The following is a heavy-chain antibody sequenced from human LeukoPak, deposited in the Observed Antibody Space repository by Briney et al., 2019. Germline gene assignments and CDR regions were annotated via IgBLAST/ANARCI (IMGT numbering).Heavy chain of an antibody. CDR3: ARVDAYCGGDCYYWFDP. CDR1: GGTFSSYA. Sequence: ASVKVSCKASGGTFSSYAISWVRQAPGQGLEWMGGIIPIFGTANYAQKFQGRVTITADESTSTAYMELRSLRSEDTAVYYCARVDAYCGGDCYYWFDPWGQGTLVTVSS. V-gene: IGHV1-69*13. D-gene: IGHD2-21*01. J-gene: IGHJ5*02. CDR2: IIPIFGTA.